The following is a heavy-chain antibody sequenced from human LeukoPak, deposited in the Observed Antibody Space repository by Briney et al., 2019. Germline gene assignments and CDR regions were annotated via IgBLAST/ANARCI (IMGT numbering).Heavy chain of an antibody. Sequence: GGPLRLSCAASGLTFTMFSMNWLGRAPGKGLEWIAFIRGRSDTTYYADSVQGRFTISRDNVEDSVYLQMNSLRVEDTAVYYCAEGSGGPGYWGQGTLVTVSS. CDR1: GLTFTMFS. D-gene: IGHD1-26*01. CDR3: AEGSGGPGY. V-gene: IGHV3-48*01. J-gene: IGHJ4*02. CDR2: IRGRSDTT.